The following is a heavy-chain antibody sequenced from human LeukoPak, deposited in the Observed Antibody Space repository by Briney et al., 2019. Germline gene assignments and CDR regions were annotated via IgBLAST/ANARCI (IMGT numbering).Heavy chain of an antibody. CDR2: INHSGST. V-gene: IGHV4-34*01. J-gene: IGHJ4*02. CDR1: GGSFSGYY. Sequence: PSETLSLTCAVYGGSFSGYYWSWIRQPPGKGLEWIGEINHSGSTNYNPSLKSRVTISVDTSKNQFSLKLNSVTDADTAVYYCARHGQNDGYPLDYWGQGTLVSVSS. D-gene: IGHD5-24*01. CDR3: ARHGQNDGYPLDY.